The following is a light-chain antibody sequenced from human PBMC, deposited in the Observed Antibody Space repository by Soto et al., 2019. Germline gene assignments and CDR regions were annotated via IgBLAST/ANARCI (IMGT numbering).Light chain of an antibody. Sequence: QSVLTQPASVSGSPVQSITISCTGTSRDVGGYNFVSWYQQHPGKAPKLMIYDVSNRPSGASNRFSGSKSGNTASLTIYGLQAEDEADYYCSSYTSSSTYVFGTGTK. J-gene: IGLJ1*01. CDR1: SRDVGGYNF. CDR2: DVS. V-gene: IGLV2-14*01. CDR3: SSYTSSSTYV.